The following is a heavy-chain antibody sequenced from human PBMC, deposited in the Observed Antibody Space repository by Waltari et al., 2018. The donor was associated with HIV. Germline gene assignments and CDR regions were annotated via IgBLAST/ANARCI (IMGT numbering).Heavy chain of an antibody. CDR1: GFNFDDYG. CDR3: AKELGSGWSLDS. Sequence: EVQLVESGGGLVQPGRSLRLSCVASGFNFDDYGMHWVRQSPGRGVEGLAGISGNSQNINDGNSAKGRITISRDNAKKSLYLEMNSLRTEDTALYYCAKELGSGWSLDSWGQEPWSPSLQ. D-gene: IGHD6-19*01. CDR2: ISGNSQNI. J-gene: IGHJ5*01. V-gene: IGHV3-9*01.